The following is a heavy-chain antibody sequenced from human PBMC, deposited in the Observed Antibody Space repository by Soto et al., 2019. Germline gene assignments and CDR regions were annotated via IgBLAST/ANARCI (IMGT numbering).Heavy chain of an antibody. Sequence: EVQLVESGGGLGQPGGSLRLSCEASGFTFSSYWMHWVRQVPGKGLVWVSRLNGDGTTTNYADSVKGRFTISRYNAKNTVYLQMSSLRAEDTAVYYCARGIRIYYAMDVWGQGTTVTVSS. CDR3: ARGIRIYYAMDV. J-gene: IGHJ6*02. D-gene: IGHD2-15*01. CDR2: LNGDGTTT. V-gene: IGHV3-74*01. CDR1: GFTFSSYW.